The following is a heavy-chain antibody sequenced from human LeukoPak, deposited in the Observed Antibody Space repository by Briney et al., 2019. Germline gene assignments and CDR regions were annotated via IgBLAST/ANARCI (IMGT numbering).Heavy chain of an antibody. V-gene: IGHV4-34*01. CDR2: INHSGST. D-gene: IGHD5-18*01. CDR3: AREGDTYGYGHGQNAY. CDR1: GGSFSGYY. Sequence: PSETLSLTCAVYGGSFSGYYWSWIRQPPGKGLEWIGEINHSGSTNYNPSLKSRVTISVDTSKNQFSLRLNSMTAADTAVYYCAREGDTYGYGHGQNAYWGQGTLVTVSS. J-gene: IGHJ4*02.